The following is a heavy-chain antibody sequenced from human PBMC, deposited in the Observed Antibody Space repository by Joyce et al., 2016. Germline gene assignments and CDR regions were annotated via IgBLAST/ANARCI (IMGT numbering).Heavy chain of an antibody. V-gene: IGHV4-4*02. D-gene: IGHD3-22*01. Sequence: QVQLQESGPGLVKPSGTLSLTCAVSGGSISTSNWWSWVRQPPGRGLEWIGEIYQRGSTNYSPFLRSRVTISVDKSKNQFSLKLSSMTAADTAVYYCARVNKNYYDSSAYYLNWYFDLWGRGTLVTVSS. J-gene: IGHJ2*01. CDR3: ARVNKNYYDSSAYYLNWYFDL. CDR1: GGSISTSNW. CDR2: IYQRGST.